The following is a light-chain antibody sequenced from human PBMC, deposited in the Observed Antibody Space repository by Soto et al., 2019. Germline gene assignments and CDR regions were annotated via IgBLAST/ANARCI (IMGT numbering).Light chain of an antibody. V-gene: IGKV3-11*01. CDR2: DAS. J-gene: IGKJ5*01. CDR1: QSVGSD. CDR3: QQRSNWPPSIT. Sequence: EIVLTQSPATLSLSPGERATLSCRASQSVGSDLAWYQQKPGQAPRLLIYDASNRATGIPARFSGSGSGTDFTLTISSLEPEDFAVYYCQQRSNWPPSITFGQGTRLEIK.